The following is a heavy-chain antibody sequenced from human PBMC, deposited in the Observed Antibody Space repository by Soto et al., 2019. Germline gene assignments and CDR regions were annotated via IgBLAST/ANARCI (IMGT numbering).Heavy chain of an antibody. V-gene: IGHV3-74*03. CDR2: INSDGSTK. CDR1: GFTFRCYW. CDR3: ARESNSGYYTTPTGAFDI. Sequence: PGGSLRLSCAASGFTFRCYWMHLVRQVQGKGLLWVSRINSDGSTKTYADPVKGRFTIPRDNARNTLFLEMNSLSAEDAAVYYCARESNSGYYTTPTGAFDIWGQGTVVTVSS. J-gene: IGHJ3*02. D-gene: IGHD3-22*01.